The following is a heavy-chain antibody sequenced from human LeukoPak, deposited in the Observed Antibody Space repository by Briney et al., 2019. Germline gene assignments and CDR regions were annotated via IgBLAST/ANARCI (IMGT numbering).Heavy chain of an antibody. CDR2: ISYDGSNK. CDR1: GFTFSSYG. D-gene: IGHD3-9*01. J-gene: IGHJ4*02. V-gene: IGHV3-30*03. CDR3: AREGASYYDILTGYYRY. Sequence: GGSLRLSCAASGFTFSSYGMHWVRQAPGKGLEWVAVISYDGSNKYYADSVKGRFTISRDNSKNTLYLQMNSLRAEDTAVYYCAREGASYYDILTGYYRYWGQGTLVTVSS.